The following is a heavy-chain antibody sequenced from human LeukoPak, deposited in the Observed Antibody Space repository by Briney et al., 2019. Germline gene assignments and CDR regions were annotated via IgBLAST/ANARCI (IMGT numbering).Heavy chain of an antibody. D-gene: IGHD6-6*01. J-gene: IGHJ4*02. CDR2: INSDGSST. V-gene: IGHV3-74*01. Sequence: PGGSLRLSCAASGFTFSSYWMHWVRKAPGKGLVWVSRINSDGSSTSYADSVKGRFTISRDNAKNTLYLQMNSLRAEDTAVYYCASIAARRPSDYWGQGTLVTVSS. CDR1: GFTFSSYW. CDR3: ASIAARRPSDY.